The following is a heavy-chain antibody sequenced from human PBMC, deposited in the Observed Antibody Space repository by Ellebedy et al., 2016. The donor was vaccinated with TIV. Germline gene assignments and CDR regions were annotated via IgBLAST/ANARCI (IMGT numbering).Heavy chain of an antibody. CDR2: ITATGDNK. V-gene: IGHV3-23*01. CDR1: GLTFSSHA. Sequence: PGGSLRLSCAASGLTFSSHAMSWVRQAPGKGLEWVSSITATGDNKYYADSVKGRFTISRDNSKNTLSLQMNSLRAEDTAVYYCARDPVGVGPAFDIWGQGTIVTVSS. D-gene: IGHD4-23*01. CDR3: ARDPVGVGPAFDI. J-gene: IGHJ3*02.